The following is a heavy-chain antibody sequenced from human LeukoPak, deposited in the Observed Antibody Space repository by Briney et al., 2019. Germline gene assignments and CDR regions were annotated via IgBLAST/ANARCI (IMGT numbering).Heavy chain of an antibody. CDR1: GFTFSSYA. CDR3: AKDLYYYDSSGYLDY. V-gene: IGHV3-23*01. CDR2: ISGSGGST. Sequence: GGSLRLSCAASGFTFSSYAMSWVRQAPGKGLEWVSAISGSGGSTYCADSVEGRFTISRDNSKNTLYLQMNSLRAEDTAVYYCAKDLYYYDSSGYLDYWGQGTLVTVSS. D-gene: IGHD3-22*01. J-gene: IGHJ4*02.